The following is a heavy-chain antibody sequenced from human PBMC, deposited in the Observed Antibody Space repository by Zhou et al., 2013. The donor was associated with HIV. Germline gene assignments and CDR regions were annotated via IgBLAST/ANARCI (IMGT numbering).Heavy chain of an antibody. CDR1: GYTFTGYY. J-gene: IGHJ5*02. CDR2: INPNSGGT. Sequence: QVQLVQSGAEVKKPGASVKVSCKASGYTFTGYYMHWVRQAPGQGLEWMGWINPNSGGTNYAQKFQGRVTMTRDTSISTAYMELSRLRSDDTAVYYCARDCVTMVRGVICGRLDPWGQGTLGHRLL. V-gene: IGHV1-2*02. D-gene: IGHD3-10*01. CDR3: ARDCVTMVRGVICGRLDP.